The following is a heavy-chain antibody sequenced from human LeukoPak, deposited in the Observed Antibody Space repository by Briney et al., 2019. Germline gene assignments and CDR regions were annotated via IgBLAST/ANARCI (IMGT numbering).Heavy chain of an antibody. V-gene: IGHV3-23*01. CDR1: GFTFSSYA. J-gene: IGHJ4*02. CDR2: ISGSGGST. D-gene: IGHD3-22*01. Sequence: GGSLRLSCAASGFTFSSYAMSWVRQAPGKGLEWVSGISGSGGSTYYADSVKGRFTISRDNSKNTLYLQMNSLRAEDTAVYYCAKDQSVVITPVGDYWGQGTLVTVSS. CDR3: AKDQSVVITPVGDY.